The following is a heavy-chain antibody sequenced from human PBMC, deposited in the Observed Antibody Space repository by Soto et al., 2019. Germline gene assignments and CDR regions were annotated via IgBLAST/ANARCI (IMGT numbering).Heavy chain of an antibody. CDR1: GGSFSGYY. CDR3: ARTNGATLTDYYFDY. D-gene: IGHD1-26*01. V-gene: IGHV4-34*01. Sequence: PSETLSLTCAVYGGSFSGYYWTWIRQPPGKGLEWIGEINDSGGTNYNPSLKSRVTISVDTSKNQFSLKLSSVTAADTAVYYCARTNGATLTDYYFDYWGQGTLVTVSS. J-gene: IGHJ4*02. CDR2: INDSGGT.